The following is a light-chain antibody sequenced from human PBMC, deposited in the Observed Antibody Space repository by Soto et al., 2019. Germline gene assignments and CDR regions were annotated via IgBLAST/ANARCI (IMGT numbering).Light chain of an antibody. CDR1: QFISNY. CDR2: AAS. J-gene: IGKJ2*01. CDR3: QQSYSEST. Sequence: DIQMTQSPSSLSASVGDRVTFTCRASQFISNYLNWYQQKPGKAPKLLIYAASHLRSGVPSRFSGSASGTDLSRSIIRLQHEVFASYYCQQSYSESTFGQGTRLEIK. V-gene: IGKV1-39*01.